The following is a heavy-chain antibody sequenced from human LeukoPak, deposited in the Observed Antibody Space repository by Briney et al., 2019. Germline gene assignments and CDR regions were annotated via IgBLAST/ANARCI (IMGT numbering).Heavy chain of an antibody. CDR2: ISWNSGSI. CDR1: GFTFDDYA. J-gene: IGHJ4*02. CDR3: AKAPRWGTSGPEALDAEGYFDY. D-gene: IGHD3-16*01. Sequence: GGSLRLSCAASGFTFDDYAMHWVRQAPGKGLEWVSGISWNSGSIGYADSVKGRFTISRDNAKNSLYLQMNSLRAEDTALYYCAKAPRWGTSGPEALDAEGYFDYWGQGTLVTVSS. V-gene: IGHV3-9*01.